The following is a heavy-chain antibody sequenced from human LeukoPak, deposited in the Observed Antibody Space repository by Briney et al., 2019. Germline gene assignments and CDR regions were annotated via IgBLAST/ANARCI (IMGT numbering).Heavy chain of an antibody. CDR2: INPNSGGT. CDR1: GYTFTGYY. Sequence: ASVKVSCKASGYTFTGYYMHWVRQAPGQGLEWMGWINPNSGGTNYAQKFQGRVTMTRDPSISTAYMELSRLRSDDTAVYYCARDLKRGYSSGRYSWGTGSSNDYWGQGTLVTVSS. D-gene: IGHD6-19*01. J-gene: IGHJ4*02. V-gene: IGHV1-2*02. CDR3: ARDLKRGYSSGRYSWGTGSSNDY.